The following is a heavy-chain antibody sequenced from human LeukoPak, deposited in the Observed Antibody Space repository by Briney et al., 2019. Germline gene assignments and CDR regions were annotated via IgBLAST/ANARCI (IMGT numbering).Heavy chain of an antibody. Sequence: HPGRSLRLSCAASGFTFSVAAMTWVRQAPGKGLEWVSLIGASGESTYYADSVKGRFTISRDNSKNTLSLQMNSLRVEDTAMYFCAKDIQLSTWGLGTMVTVSS. D-gene: IGHD5-24*01. J-gene: IGHJ3*01. CDR3: AKDIQLST. CDR2: IGASGEST. CDR1: GFTFSVAA. V-gene: IGHV3-23*01.